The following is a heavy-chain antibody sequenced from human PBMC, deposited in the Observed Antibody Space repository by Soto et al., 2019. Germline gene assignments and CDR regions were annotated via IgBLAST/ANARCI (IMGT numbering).Heavy chain of an antibody. Sequence: QLQLQESGPGLVKPSETLSLTCTVSGGSISSSSYYWGWIRQPPGKGLEWIGSIYYSGSTYYNPSLKSRVTISVDTSKNQFSLKLSSVTAADTAVYYCARLGVRFLEWLSPSDVWGQGTTVTVSS. D-gene: IGHD3-3*01. V-gene: IGHV4-39*01. CDR1: GGSISSSSYY. CDR3: ARLGVRFLEWLSPSDV. J-gene: IGHJ6*02. CDR2: IYYSGST.